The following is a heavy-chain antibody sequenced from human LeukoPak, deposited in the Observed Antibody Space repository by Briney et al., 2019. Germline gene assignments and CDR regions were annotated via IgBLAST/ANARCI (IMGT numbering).Heavy chain of an antibody. D-gene: IGHD3-22*01. J-gene: IGHJ6*02. CDR2: ISAYNGNT. V-gene: IGHV1-18*01. CDR3: ARTYYYDSSGLLGYYYYGMDV. CDR1: GYTFTSYG. Sequence: ASVKVSCKASGYTFTSYGIIWVRQAPGQGLEWMGWISAYNGNTDYAQKLQGRVTMTTDTSTSTAYMELRSLRSDDTAVYYCARTYYYDSSGLLGYYYYGMDVWGQGTTVTVSS.